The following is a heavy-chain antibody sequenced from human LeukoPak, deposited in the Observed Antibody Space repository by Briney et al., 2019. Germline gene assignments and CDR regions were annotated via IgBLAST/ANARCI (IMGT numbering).Heavy chain of an antibody. V-gene: IGHV1-69*01. J-gene: IGHJ4*02. D-gene: IGHD5-18*01. CDR2: IISIFGTA. CDR1: GGTFSSYA. Sequence: WSVNVSCMASGGTFSSYAISWVRPAGGRGVEGMGGIISIFGTANYVQKFQGRVTITADESTSTAYMELSSLRSEDTAVYYCARAGTADVDTAMVYFDYWGQGTLVTVSS. CDR3: ARAGTADVDTAMVYFDY.